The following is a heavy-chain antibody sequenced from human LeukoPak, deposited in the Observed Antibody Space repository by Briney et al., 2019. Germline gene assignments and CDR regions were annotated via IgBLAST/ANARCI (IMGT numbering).Heavy chain of an antibody. V-gene: IGHV4-39*01. CDR1: GGSISSTSFY. CDR3: TGDSGVVNDYYFRY. D-gene: IGHD2-21*01. Sequence: KPSETLSLTCTVSGGSISSTSFYWSWVRQPPGKGLEWIGSIYYSGNTYYNPSLKSRLTVSVDTSKNQFSLTLTSVTAADTAVYYCTGDSGVVNDYYFRYWGPGTLVSVSS. CDR2: IYYSGNT. J-gene: IGHJ4*02.